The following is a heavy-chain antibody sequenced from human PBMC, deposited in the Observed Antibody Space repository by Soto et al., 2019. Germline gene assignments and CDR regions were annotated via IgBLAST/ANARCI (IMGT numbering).Heavy chain of an antibody. CDR3: ARGSGSYSQSRS. V-gene: IGHV3-66*01. CDR1: GFTVSNNY. CDR2: IYSGGST. D-gene: IGHD1-26*01. J-gene: IGHJ1*01. Sequence: HPGGSLRLSCAASGFTVSNNYMSWVRQAPGKGLEWVSVIYSGGSTYYADSVKGRFTISRDNSNNTLYLQMNSLRAEDTAVYYCARGSGSYSQSRSWGQGTPLTVSS.